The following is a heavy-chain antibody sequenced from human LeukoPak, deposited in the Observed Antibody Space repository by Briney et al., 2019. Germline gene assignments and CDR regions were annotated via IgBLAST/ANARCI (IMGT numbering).Heavy chain of an antibody. J-gene: IGHJ4*02. CDR2: ISSSGSTI. V-gene: IGHV3-48*03. Sequence: GGSLRLSCAASGFTISNYEMNWVRQAPGKGLEWVSYISSSGSTIHYADSVKGRFTISRDNAKNSLYLQMNSLRAEDTAVYYCATDYGANSGGFDYWGQGTLVTVSS. CDR1: GFTISNYE. CDR3: ATDYGANSGGFDY. D-gene: IGHD4-23*01.